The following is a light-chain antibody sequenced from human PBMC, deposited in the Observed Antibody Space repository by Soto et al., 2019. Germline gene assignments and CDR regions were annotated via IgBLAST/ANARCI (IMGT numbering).Light chain of an antibody. Sequence: QSALTQPASVSGSPGQSITISCTGTSSDVGGYNYVSWYQQHPGKAPKLMIHDVSNRPSGVSNRFSGSKSGNTASLTMSGLQAEDEADYYCSSYTSSSSLWVFGTGTKVTVL. V-gene: IGLV2-14*01. J-gene: IGLJ1*01. CDR3: SSYTSSSSLWV. CDR2: DVS. CDR1: SSDVGGYNY.